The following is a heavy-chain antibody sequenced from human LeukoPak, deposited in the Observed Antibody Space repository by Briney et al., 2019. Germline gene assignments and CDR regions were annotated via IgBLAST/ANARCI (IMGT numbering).Heavy chain of an antibody. D-gene: IGHD2-15*01. J-gene: IGHJ4*02. V-gene: IGHV4-28*01. CDR2: IYYSGST. CDR3: ARRVGGIKNYFDY. Sequence: SDTLSLTCAVSGYSISSSNWWGWIRQPPGKGLEWIGYIYYSGSTYYNPSLKSRVTMSVDTSKNQFSLKLSSVTAADTAVYYCARRVGGIKNYFDYWGQGTLVTVSS. CDR1: GYSISSSNW.